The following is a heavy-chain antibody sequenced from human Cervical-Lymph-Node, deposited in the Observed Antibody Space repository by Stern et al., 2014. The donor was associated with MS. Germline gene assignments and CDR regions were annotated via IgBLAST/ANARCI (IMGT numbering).Heavy chain of an antibody. Sequence: QVQLVQSGAEVKKPGASVKVSCKASGDNFTGYSIHWVRQAPGQGLEWMGRINPNSGGTNYAQKFQGRLTMTTDTAISTGYMELSRMRSDDTAVYYWARGAGGCYDSSGYPKRNWGFDLWGRGTLVTVSS. CDR2: INPNSGGT. CDR1: GDNFTGYS. D-gene: IGHD3-22*01. J-gene: IGHJ2*01. V-gene: IGHV1-2*06. CDR3: ARGAGGCYDSSGYPKRNWGFDL.